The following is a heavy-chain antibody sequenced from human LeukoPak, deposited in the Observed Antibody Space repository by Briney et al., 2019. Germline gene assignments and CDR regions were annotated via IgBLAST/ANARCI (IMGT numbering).Heavy chain of an antibody. D-gene: IGHD6-13*01. CDR2: ISSSGSTI. V-gene: IGHV3-11*04. CDR3: AGETYSSSWSYPFDI. Sequence: GGSLRLSCAASGFTSSDYYMSWIRQAPGKGLEGVSYISSSGSTIYYADSVKGRFTISRDNAKNSLYLQMNSLRAEDTAVYYCAGETYSSSWSYPFDIWGQGTMVTVSS. J-gene: IGHJ3*02. CDR1: GFTSSDYY.